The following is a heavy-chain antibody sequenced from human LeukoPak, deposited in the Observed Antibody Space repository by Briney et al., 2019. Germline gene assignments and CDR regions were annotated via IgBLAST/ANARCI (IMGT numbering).Heavy chain of an antibody. D-gene: IGHD4-17*01. CDR3: ARGYGDSPEGLDP. CDR2: IYTSGST. CDR1: GGSISSYY. J-gene: IGHJ5*02. Sequence: SETLSLTCTVSGGSISSYYWSWIRQPPGKGLEWIGYIYTSGSTNYNPSLKSRVTISVDTSKNQFSLILTSVTAADTAVYYCARGYGDSPEGLDPWGQGTLVIVSS. V-gene: IGHV4-4*09.